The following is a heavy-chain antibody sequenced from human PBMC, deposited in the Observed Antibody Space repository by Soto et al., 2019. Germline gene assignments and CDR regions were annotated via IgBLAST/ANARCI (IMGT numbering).Heavy chain of an antibody. CDR1: GFTFSSYA. CDR3: AKDHPTSEYGSGSYRGSDFDY. CDR2: ISGSGGST. Sequence: EVQLLESGGGLVQPGGSLRLSCAASGFTFSSYAMSWVRQAPGKGLEWVSAISGSGGSTYYADSVKGRFTISRDNSKNTLYLQMNSLRAEDTAVYYCAKDHPTSEYGSGSYRGSDFDYWGQGTLVTVSS. V-gene: IGHV3-23*01. J-gene: IGHJ4*02. D-gene: IGHD3-10*01.